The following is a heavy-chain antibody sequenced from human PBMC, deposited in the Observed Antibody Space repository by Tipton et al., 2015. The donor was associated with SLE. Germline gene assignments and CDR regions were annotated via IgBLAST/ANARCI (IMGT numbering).Heavy chain of an antibody. V-gene: IGHV4-59*01. CDR1: GGSITSYY. CDR2: VYYSGTS. J-gene: IGHJ4*02. CDR3: AVITGTGVDY. Sequence: TLSLTCAVSGGSITSYYWSWIRQPPGKGLEWIGFVYYSGTSGYNASLKSRITMSVDTSKNQFSLKLSSVTAADTAVYYCAVITGTGVDYWGQGTLVTVSS. D-gene: IGHD1-20*01.